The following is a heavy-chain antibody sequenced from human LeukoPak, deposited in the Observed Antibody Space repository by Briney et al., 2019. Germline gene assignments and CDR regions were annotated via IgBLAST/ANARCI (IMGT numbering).Heavy chain of an antibody. CDR3: ARALDSFYYDSSAYSN. CDR2: INSDGSTT. D-gene: IGHD3-22*01. V-gene: IGHV3-74*01. CDR1: GFAFNNYW. Sequence: PGGSLRLSCAASGFAFNNYWMHWVRQAPGKGLVWVSRINSDGSTTGYADSVKGRFTISRDNAKNTLYLQMNSLRAEDTAVYYCARALDSFYYDSSAYSNWGQGTLVTVSS. J-gene: IGHJ4*02.